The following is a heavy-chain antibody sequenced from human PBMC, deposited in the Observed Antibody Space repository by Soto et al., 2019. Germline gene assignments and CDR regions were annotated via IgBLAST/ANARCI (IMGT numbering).Heavy chain of an antibody. D-gene: IGHD3-22*01. J-gene: IGHJ4*02. CDR3: ARDLYYYDSSGGDY. CDR1: GYTFTSYG. V-gene: IGHV1-18*04. CDR2: ISAYNGNT. Sequence: ASVKVSCKASGYTFTSYGISWVRQAPGQGLEWMGWISAYNGNTNYAQKLQGRVTMTTDTSTSTAYVELRSLRSDDTAVYYCARDLYYYDSSGGDYWGQGTLVTVSS.